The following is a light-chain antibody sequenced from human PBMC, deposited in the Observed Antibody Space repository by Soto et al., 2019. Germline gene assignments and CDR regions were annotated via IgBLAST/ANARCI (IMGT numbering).Light chain of an antibody. J-gene: IGKJ1*01. Sequence: DIQRTQSPSTLSASVGDRVTITCRASQSISSWLAWYKQKPGKAPNLLIYKASSLESGVPSRFSGSGSGTEFTLTIRSLKPDDFATYYCQQYNSYSTVGQGTKLEIK. CDR1: QSISSW. CDR2: KAS. V-gene: IGKV1-5*03. CDR3: QQYNSYST.